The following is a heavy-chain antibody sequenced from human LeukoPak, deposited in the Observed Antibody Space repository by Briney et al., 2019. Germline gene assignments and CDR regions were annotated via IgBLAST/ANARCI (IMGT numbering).Heavy chain of an antibody. V-gene: IGHV4-34*01. CDR3: ARVGVGYYDSSMPFDY. J-gene: IGHJ4*02. CDR1: GGSFSGYY. CDR2: IYYSGST. Sequence: SETLSLTCAVYGGSFSGYYWSWIRQPPGKGLEWIGSIYYSGSTYYNPSLKSRVTISVDTSKNQFSLKLSSVTAADTAVYYCARVGVGYYDSSMPFDYWGQGTLVTVSS. D-gene: IGHD3-22*01.